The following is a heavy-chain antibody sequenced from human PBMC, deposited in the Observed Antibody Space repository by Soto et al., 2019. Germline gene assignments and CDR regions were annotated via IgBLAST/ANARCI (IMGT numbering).Heavy chain of an antibody. CDR3: ARDGPPVIAAAREYYYGMDV. J-gene: IGHJ6*02. CDR2: ISYDGSNK. V-gene: IGHV3-30-3*01. Sequence: QVQLVESGGGVVQPGRSLRLSCAASGFTFSSYAMHWVRQAPGKGLEWVAVISYDGSNKYYADSVKGRFTISRDNSKNTLYLQMNSLRAEDTAVYYCARDGPPVIAAAREYYYGMDVWGQGTTVTVS. D-gene: IGHD6-13*01. CDR1: GFTFSSYA.